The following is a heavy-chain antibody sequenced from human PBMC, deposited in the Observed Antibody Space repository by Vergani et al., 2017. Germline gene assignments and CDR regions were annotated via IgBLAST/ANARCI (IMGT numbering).Heavy chain of an antibody. CDR3: AKHFRGWGIDY. D-gene: IGHD3-16*01. J-gene: IGHJ4*02. Sequence: QVQLVESGGGVVQRGGSLRLSCATSGFTLSHYDMQWIRQGPGKGLEFVAFIQFDGSNQYYADSVKGRFTLSRDFSKNKLYLQMNSLRTDDTATYYCAKHFRGWGIDYWGQGTQVIVSS. V-gene: IGHV3-30*02. CDR1: GFTLSHYD. CDR2: IQFDGSNQ.